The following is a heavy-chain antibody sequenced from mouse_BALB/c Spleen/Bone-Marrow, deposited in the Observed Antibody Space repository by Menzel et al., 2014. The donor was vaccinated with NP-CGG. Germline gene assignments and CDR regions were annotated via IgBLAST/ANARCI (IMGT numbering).Heavy chain of an antibody. D-gene: IGHD2-3*01. J-gene: IGHJ4*01. CDR3: ARGLLQYYYAMDY. V-gene: IGHV14-3*02. Sequence: EVQLVESGAELVKPGASVKLSCTASGFNIKDTYMHWVKQRPEQGLEWIGRIDPANGNTKYDPKFQCKATITADTSSNTAYLQLSSLTSEDTAVYYCARGLLQYYYAMDYWGQGTSVTVSS. CDR2: IDPANGNT. CDR1: GFNIKDTY.